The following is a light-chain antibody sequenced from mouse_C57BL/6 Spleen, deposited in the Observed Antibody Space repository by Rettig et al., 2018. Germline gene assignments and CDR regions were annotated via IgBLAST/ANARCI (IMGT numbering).Light chain of an antibody. V-gene: IGKV12-46*01. CDR2: AAT. CDR1: ENIYRN. Sequence: DIQMTQSPASLSVSVGETVTITCRASENIYRNLAWYQEKQGKSPQLLVYAATNLTDGVPSRFSGSGSGTQYSLKINSLQSEDFGSYYCQHFWGTPTWTFGGGTKLEIK. CDR3: QHFWGTPTWT. J-gene: IGKJ1*01.